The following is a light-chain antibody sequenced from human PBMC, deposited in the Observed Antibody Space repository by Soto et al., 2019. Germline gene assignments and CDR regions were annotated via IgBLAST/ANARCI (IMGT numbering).Light chain of an antibody. CDR1: SSDVGAYNY. Sequence: QSALTQPASVSGSPGQSITISCTGTSSDVGAYNYVSWYQQLPEKAPKLMIYDVTYRPSGVSNRFSGSKSGNTASLTISGLQAEDEADYFCSSYTTSSTLVFGGGTKVTVL. CDR3: SSYTTSSTLV. V-gene: IGLV2-14*03. J-gene: IGLJ3*02. CDR2: DVT.